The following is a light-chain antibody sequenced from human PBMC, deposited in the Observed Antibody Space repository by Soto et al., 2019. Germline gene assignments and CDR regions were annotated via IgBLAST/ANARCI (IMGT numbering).Light chain of an antibody. CDR3: QHYTNWPLT. CDR2: GAS. Sequence: EIVMTQSPATLSVSPGERATLSCRASHSVSSRLAWYQQKPGQAPRLLIYGASTRATGLPARFSGSGSGTELTLTIRSLQSEDFAVYYCQHYTNWPLTFGGGTKVEIK. V-gene: IGKV3-15*01. CDR1: HSVSSR. J-gene: IGKJ4*01.